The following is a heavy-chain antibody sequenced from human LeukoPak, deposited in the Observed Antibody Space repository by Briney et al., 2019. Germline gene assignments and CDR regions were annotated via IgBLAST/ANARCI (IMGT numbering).Heavy chain of an antibody. D-gene: IGHD3-22*01. CDR3: ARELPYGSSGYSTDY. V-gene: IGHV1-2*06. CDR1: GYTFTGYY. CDR2: INPNSGGT. J-gene: IGHJ4*02. Sequence: ASVKVSCKASGYTFTGYYMHWVRQAPGQGLEWMGRINPNSGGTSYAQKFQGRVTMTRDTSISTAYMELSRLRSDDTAVYYCARELPYGSSGYSTDYWGQGTLVTVSS.